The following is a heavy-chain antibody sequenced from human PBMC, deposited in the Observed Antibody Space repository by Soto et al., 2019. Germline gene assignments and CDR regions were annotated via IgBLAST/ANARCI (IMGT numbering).Heavy chain of an antibody. D-gene: IGHD6-19*01. Sequence: ASVKVSCKASDHSFTKYGISWVRQAPGQGLEWLGWISPNHGNTKLAQQFQGRLFMTAYTSASTVYMELRDLRPHDTAVYYSARERLVGWYNGYLGPWGQGTLVTVSS. CDR2: ISPNHGNT. V-gene: IGHV1-18*01. CDR3: ARERLVGWYNGYLGP. J-gene: IGHJ5*02. CDR1: DHSFTKYG.